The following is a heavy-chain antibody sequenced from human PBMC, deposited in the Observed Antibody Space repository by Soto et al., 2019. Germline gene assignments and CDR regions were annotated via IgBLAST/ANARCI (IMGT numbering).Heavy chain of an antibody. J-gene: IGHJ1*01. CDR3: ATAAAGRIEYFQH. Sequence: QVQLQESGPGLVKPSETLSLTCTVSGGSVSSGSYYWSWIRQPPGKGLEWIGYIYYSGSTNYNPSLKSRVTISVDTSKNPFSLKLSSVTAADTAVYYCATAAAGRIEYFQHWGQGTLVTVSS. D-gene: IGHD6-13*01. CDR2: IYYSGST. CDR1: GGSVSSGSYY. V-gene: IGHV4-61*01.